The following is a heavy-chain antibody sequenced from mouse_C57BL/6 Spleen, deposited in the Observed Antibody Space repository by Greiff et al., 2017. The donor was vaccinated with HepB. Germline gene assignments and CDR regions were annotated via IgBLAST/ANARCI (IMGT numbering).Heavy chain of an antibody. J-gene: IGHJ3*01. CDR2: IYWDDDK. D-gene: IGHD1-1*01. V-gene: IGHV8-12*01. Sequence: QVTLKVCGPGILQSSQTLSLTCSFSGFSLSTSGMGVSWIRQPSGKGLEWLAHIYWDDDKRYNPSLKSRLTISKDTSRNQVFLKITSVDTADTATYYCARPITTVVEGFAYWGQGTLVTVSA. CDR3: ARPITTVVEGFAY. CDR1: GFSLSTSGMG.